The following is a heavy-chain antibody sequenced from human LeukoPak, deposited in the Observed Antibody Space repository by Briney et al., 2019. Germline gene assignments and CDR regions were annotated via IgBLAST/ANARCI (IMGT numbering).Heavy chain of an antibody. D-gene: IGHD4-17*01. CDR3: ARDVVTTGPYYYYGMDV. CDR1: GGTFSSYA. V-gene: IGHV1-69*13. Sequence: GASVKVSCKASGGTFSSYAISWVRQAPGQGLEWMGGIIPIFGTANYAQKFQGRVAITADESTSTAYMELSSLRSEDTAVYYSARDVVTTGPYYYYGMDVWGQGTTVTVSS. J-gene: IGHJ6*02. CDR2: IIPIFGTA.